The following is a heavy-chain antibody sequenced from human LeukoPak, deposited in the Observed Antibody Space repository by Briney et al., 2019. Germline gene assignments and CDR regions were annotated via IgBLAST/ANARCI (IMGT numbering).Heavy chain of an antibody. CDR3: TRGLSSGWYGVRSGYMDV. V-gene: IGHV4-34*01. D-gene: IGHD6-19*01. Sequence: SGTLSLTCAVYGGSFSGYYWSWIRQPPGKGLEWIGEINHSGSTNYNPSLKSRVTISVDTSKNQFSLKLSSVTAADTAVYYCTRGLSSGWYGVRSGYMDVWGKGTTVTVSS. CDR1: GGSFSGYY. CDR2: INHSGST. J-gene: IGHJ6*03.